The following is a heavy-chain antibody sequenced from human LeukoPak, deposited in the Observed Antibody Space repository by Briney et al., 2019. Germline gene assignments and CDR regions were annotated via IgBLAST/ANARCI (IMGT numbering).Heavy chain of an antibody. V-gene: IGHV4-59*08. D-gene: IGHD6-19*01. CDR3: AQTTGWPGFDF. CDR2: IYNGRNT. J-gene: IGHJ4*02. CDR1: GASTSDKY. Sequence: PSETLSLTCSASGASTSDKYWSWIRQSPGRTLGWIGHIYNGRNTKYNPSLTSRVTISVDTSKNQLSLSLTSVTAADTAMYYCAQTTGWPGFDFWGPGALVTVSS.